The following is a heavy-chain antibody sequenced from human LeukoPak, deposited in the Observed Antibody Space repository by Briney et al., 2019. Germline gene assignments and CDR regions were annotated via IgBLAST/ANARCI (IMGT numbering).Heavy chain of an antibody. CDR2: IIPILGIA. Sequence: SVKVSCKASGGTFISYAISWVRQAPGQGLEWMGRIIPILGIANYAQKFQGRVTITADKSTSTAYMELRSLRSEDTAVYYCARDQWAVGVIAVADTGWGQGTLVTVSS. V-gene: IGHV1-69*04. CDR1: GGTFISYA. D-gene: IGHD6-19*01. CDR3: ARDQWAVGVIAVADTG. J-gene: IGHJ4*02.